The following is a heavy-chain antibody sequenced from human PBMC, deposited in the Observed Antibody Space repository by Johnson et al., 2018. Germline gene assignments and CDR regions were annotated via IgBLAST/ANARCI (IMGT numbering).Heavy chain of an antibody. J-gene: IGHJ3*02. Sequence: VQLVESGGGLVQPGRSLRLSCAASGFTFDDYAMHWVRQAPGKGLEWVSGISWNSGSIGYADSVKGRFTISRDNAKNSLYLQINSLRAEDTALYYCAKDRYREDFWSGKFLGAFDSWGQGTMVTVSS. D-gene: IGHD3-3*01. CDR1: GFTFDDYA. V-gene: IGHV3-9*01. CDR3: AKDRYREDFWSGKFLGAFDS. CDR2: ISWNSGSI.